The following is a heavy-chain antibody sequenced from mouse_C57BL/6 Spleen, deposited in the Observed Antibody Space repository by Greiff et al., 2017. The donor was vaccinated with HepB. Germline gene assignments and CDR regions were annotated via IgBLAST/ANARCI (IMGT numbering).Heavy chain of an antibody. Sequence: EVQLVESGGGLVKPGGSLKLSCAASGFTFSDYGMHWVRQAPEKGLEWVAYISSGSSTIYYADTVKGRFTISRDNAKNTLFLQMTSLRSEDTAMYYCAKFDGSLYYFDYWGQGTTLTVSS. J-gene: IGHJ2*01. CDR1: GFTFSDYG. CDR3: AKFDGSLYYFDY. D-gene: IGHD1-1*01. CDR2: ISSGSSTI. V-gene: IGHV5-17*01.